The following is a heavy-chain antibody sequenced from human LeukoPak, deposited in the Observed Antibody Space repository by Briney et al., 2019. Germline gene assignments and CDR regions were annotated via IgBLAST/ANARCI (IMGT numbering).Heavy chain of an antibody. CDR1: GYTFTSYG. J-gene: IGHJ5*02. CDR2: ISAYNGNT. Sequence: ASVKVSCKASGYTFTSYGISWVRQAPGQGLQWMGWISAYNGNTNYAQKLQGRVTMTTDTSTSTAYMELRSLRSDDTAVYYCARVMGYGSGDNWFDPWGQGTLVTVSS. D-gene: IGHD3-10*01. V-gene: IGHV1-18*01. CDR3: ARVMGYGSGDNWFDP.